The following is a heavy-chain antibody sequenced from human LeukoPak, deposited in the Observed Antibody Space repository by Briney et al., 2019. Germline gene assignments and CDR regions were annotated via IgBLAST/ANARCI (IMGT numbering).Heavy chain of an antibody. D-gene: IGHD3-16*01. J-gene: IGHJ6*03. V-gene: IGHV3-7*01. CDR2: ITQDGSEK. Sequence: GGSLRLSCATSGFTFSNYWMSWVRQAPGKGLEWGANITQDGSEKYYVDSVKGRFTISRENAKNSLYLQMNSLRVDDMAVYYCAREGQITTGYYYYMDVWGKGSTVTVSS. CDR1: GFTFSNYW. CDR3: AREGQITTGYYYYMDV.